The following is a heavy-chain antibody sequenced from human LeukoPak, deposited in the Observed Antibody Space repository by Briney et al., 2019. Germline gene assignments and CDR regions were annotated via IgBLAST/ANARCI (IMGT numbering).Heavy chain of an antibody. CDR3: ATYKNWVAGDV. Sequence: GGSLRLSCAASGFSFSDSWMSWVRQAPGKGPEWLANINEHGSEENYVDSVKGRFTVSRDDARNSLFLQMNSLRVEDTAVYYCATYKNWVAGDVWGQGTTVSVSS. D-gene: IGHD1-14*01. CDR2: INEHGSEE. J-gene: IGHJ6*02. V-gene: IGHV3-7*01. CDR1: GFSFSDSW.